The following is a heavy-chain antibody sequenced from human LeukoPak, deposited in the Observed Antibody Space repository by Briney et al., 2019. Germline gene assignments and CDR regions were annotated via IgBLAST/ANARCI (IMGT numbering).Heavy chain of an antibody. CDR3: ATQDSGYTSPFDY. J-gene: IGHJ4*02. D-gene: IGHD2-2*01. Sequence: SETLSLTCTVSGGSISNYYWTWVRQSPGKGLEWIGYIYYSGGTNYNPSLYNPSFKSRVTISVVPSKNQFSLKLSSVTAADTAVYYCATQDSGYTSPFDYWGQGALVTVSS. CDR1: GGSISNYY. V-gene: IGHV4-59*13. CDR2: IYYSGGT.